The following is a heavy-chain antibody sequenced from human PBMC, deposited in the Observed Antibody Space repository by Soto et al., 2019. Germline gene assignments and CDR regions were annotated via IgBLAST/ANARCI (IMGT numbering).Heavy chain of an antibody. CDR1: GYTFTSYG. D-gene: IGHD3-22*01. CDR2: ISAYNGNT. J-gene: IGHJ4*02. Sequence: GASVKVSCKASGYTFTSYGISWVRQAPGQGLEWMGWISAYNGNTNYAQKLQGRVTMTRDTSTSTAYMELRRLRSDDTAVYYCARDRGYYDSSGLYWGQATLVTV. CDR3: ARDRGYYDSSGLY. V-gene: IGHV1-18*01.